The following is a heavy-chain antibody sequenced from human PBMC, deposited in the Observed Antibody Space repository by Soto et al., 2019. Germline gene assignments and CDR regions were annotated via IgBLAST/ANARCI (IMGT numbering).Heavy chain of an antibody. D-gene: IGHD2-2*01. V-gene: IGHV3-23*01. J-gene: IGHJ2*01. CDR1: GFTFSTYA. CDR3: AAPRRSTGWYFDL. CDR2: ILGSGGTT. Sequence: VRLLESGGGLVQPGGSLRLSCAASGFTFSTYAMSWVRQAPGKGLEWVSRILGSGGTTYYTDSVKGRFTISRDNSENTLYLQMNSLRAEDTAVYYCAAPRRSTGWYFDLWGRGTLVTVSS.